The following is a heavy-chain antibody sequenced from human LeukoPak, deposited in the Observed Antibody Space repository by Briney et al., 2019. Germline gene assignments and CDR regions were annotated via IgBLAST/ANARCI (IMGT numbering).Heavy chain of an antibody. V-gene: IGHV3-23*01. CDR2: ISGSGGRT. CDR1: GFTFSTYA. D-gene: IGHD3-10*01. Sequence: PGRSLRLSCAASGFTFSTYAMSWVRQAPGKGLEWVSAISGSGGRTYYADSVKGRFTISRDNSKNTLYVQMNSLRAEDTAVYYCARDSYYYGTYWGQGTLVTVSS. J-gene: IGHJ4*02. CDR3: ARDSYYYGTY.